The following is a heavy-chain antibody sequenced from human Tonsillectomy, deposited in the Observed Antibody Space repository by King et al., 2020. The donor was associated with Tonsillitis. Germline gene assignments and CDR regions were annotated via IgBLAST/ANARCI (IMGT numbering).Heavy chain of an antibody. CDR2: ISGGGGSL. D-gene: IGHD1-26*01. V-gene: IGHV3-23*04. CDR1: GFTVSSYA. J-gene: IGHJ4*02. Sequence: QLVQSGGGLVQPGGSLRLSCAASGFTVSSYAMTWVRQAPGKGLEWVSGISGGGGSLYHADSVKGRFTISRDNSKNTLYLQMNSLRAEDTAVYYCAKGIYSGTSWTFDYWGQGTLVTVSS. CDR3: AKGIYSGTSWTFDY.